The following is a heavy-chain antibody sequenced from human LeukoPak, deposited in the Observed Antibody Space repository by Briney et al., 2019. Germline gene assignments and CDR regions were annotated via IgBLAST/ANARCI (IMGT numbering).Heavy chain of an antibody. CDR3: ARQARNYYHAGEDFDY. V-gene: IGHV5-51*01. Sequence: GGSLQIPWHGSGYQFPTYWIAWVRQLPGKGLEWMGIIYPDESDTTNSPSFPGQVPTSADTSNNAAYLQWNSLKASDSGMYYCARQARNYYHAGEDFDYWGQGTRVTVSS. CDR2: IYPDESDT. D-gene: IGHD3-10*01. J-gene: IGHJ4*02. CDR1: GYQFPTYW.